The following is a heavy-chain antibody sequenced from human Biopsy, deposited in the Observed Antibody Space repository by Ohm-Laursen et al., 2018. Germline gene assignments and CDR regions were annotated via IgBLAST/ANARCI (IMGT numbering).Heavy chain of an antibody. CDR1: GFIFSTYT. Sequence: GSLRLSCAASGFIFSTYTMNWVRQAPGEGLEWVSSISSRSSDIYYVDSVKGRFTISRDNAKNSLYLQMNSLRAEDTAVYYCARSRGSSGIATIYYYGMDVWGQGTTVTVSS. CDR3: ARSRGSSGIATIYYYGMDV. CDR2: ISSRSSDI. D-gene: IGHD3-10*01. V-gene: IGHV3-21*01. J-gene: IGHJ6*02.